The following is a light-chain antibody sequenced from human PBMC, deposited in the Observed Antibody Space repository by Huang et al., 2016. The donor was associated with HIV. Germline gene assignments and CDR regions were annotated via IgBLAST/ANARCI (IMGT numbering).Light chain of an antibody. CDR1: QSVSSSY. Sequence: ELVLTQSPGTLSLSPGERATLSCRASQSVSSSYLAWYQQKPGQAPRLLIFGESSRATGIPDRCSGSGSGTDFTLTISRLEPEDFAVYYCQQYGSSPPFTFGPGTKVDIK. V-gene: IGKV3-20*01. J-gene: IGKJ3*01. CDR2: GES. CDR3: QQYGSSPPFT.